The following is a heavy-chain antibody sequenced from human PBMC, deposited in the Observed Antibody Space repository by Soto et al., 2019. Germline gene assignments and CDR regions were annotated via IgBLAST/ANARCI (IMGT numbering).Heavy chain of an antibody. CDR1: GFTVSSNY. D-gene: IGHD3-3*01. Sequence: EVQLVETGGGLIQPGGSLRLSCAASGFTVSSNYMSWVRQAPGKGLEWVSVIYSGGSTYYADSVKGRFTISRDNSKNTLYLQMNSLRAEDTAVYYCASGGYDFWSGYSHFDYWGQGTLVTVSS. CDR3: ASGGYDFWSGYSHFDY. CDR2: IYSGGST. V-gene: IGHV3-53*02. J-gene: IGHJ4*02.